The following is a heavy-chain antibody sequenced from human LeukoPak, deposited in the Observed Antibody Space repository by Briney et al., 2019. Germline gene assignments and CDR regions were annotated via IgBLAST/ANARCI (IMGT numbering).Heavy chain of an antibody. CDR1: GYSISSGYY. V-gene: IGHV4-38-2*02. D-gene: IGHD5-18*01. J-gene: IGHJ4*02. CDR3: ARGRGGYRPYYFDY. Sequence: SETLSLTCTVSGYSISSGYYWGWIRQPPGKGLEWIGSIYHSGSTYYNPSLKSRVTISVDTSKNQFSLKLSSVTAADTAVYYCARGRGGYRPYYFDYWGQGTLVTVSS. CDR2: IYHSGST.